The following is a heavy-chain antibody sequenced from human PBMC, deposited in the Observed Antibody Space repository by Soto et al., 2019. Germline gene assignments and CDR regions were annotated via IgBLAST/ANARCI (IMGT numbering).Heavy chain of an antibody. CDR1: GGTFSSYA. CDR3: ARGVHYDSSGVCYSF. CDR2: TIIIFGTA. Sequence: SVKVSCKASGGTFSSYAIDWERQAPGQGLEWMGGTIIIFGTANYEQKFQGRVTITADESTGTANMELRSLRSEDTAVYYCARGVHYDSSGVCYSFWGQGTLVTVSS. D-gene: IGHD3-22*01. J-gene: IGHJ4*02. V-gene: IGHV1-69*01.